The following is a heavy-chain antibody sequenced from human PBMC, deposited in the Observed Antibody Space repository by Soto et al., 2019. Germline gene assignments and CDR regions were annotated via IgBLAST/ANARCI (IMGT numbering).Heavy chain of an antibody. Sequence: QVQLLQSGAEVREAGASVKVPCKASGFIFTGYYIHWVRQAPGQGLEWMGWIKSNGGDPKYAQKFQDRVTMTRDTSMNTVYMELSSLRSDDSAVYYCARDERSYGEPPFDYWGQGTLVTVSS. CDR2: IKSNGGDP. D-gene: IGHD3-16*01. CDR1: GFIFTGYY. CDR3: ARDERSYGEPPFDY. V-gene: IGHV1-2*02. J-gene: IGHJ4*02.